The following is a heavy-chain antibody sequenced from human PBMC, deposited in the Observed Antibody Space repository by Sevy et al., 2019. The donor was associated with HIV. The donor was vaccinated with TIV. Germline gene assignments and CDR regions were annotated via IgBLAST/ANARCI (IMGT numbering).Heavy chain of an antibody. D-gene: IGHD3-22*01. CDR2: ISRTSGTI. Sequence: GGSLRLSCAASGFSFSQYSMNWVRQAPGKGLEWLSYISRTSGTIYYAASVKGRFTISRDNAKNSVYLQMNSLRDEDTAVYYCARVVLYYDANYCDYWGQGALVTVSS. V-gene: IGHV3-48*02. CDR3: ARVVLYYDANYCDY. CDR1: GFSFSQYS. J-gene: IGHJ4*02.